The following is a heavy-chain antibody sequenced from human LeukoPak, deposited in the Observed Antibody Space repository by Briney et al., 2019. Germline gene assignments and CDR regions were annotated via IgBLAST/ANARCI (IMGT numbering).Heavy chain of an antibody. V-gene: IGHV4-61*02. CDR1: GGSISSGSYY. J-gene: IGHJ4*02. CDR2: IYTSGST. D-gene: IGHD6-13*01. Sequence: SQTLSLTCTVSGGSISSGSYYWSWIRQPAGKGPEWIARIYTSGSTNYNPSLKSPVTISVATSKNQFSLKLSSVTAADTAVYYCARLLVRRQQLVRTKLVGNYFDYWGQGTLVTVSS. CDR3: ARLLVRRQQLVRTKLVGNYFDY.